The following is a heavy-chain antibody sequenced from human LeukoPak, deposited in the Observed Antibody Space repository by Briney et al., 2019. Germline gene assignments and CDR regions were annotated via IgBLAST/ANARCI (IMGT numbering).Heavy chain of an antibody. Sequence: ASVKVSCKASGGTFSSYAISWVRQAPGQGLEWMGRIIPIFGTANYAQKFRGRVTMTTDTSTSTAYMELRSLRSDDTAVYYCASLKTDGYFDYWGQGTLVTVFS. D-gene: IGHD5-24*01. CDR2: IIPIFGTA. J-gene: IGHJ4*02. CDR1: GGTFSSYA. V-gene: IGHV1-69*05. CDR3: ASLKTDGYFDY.